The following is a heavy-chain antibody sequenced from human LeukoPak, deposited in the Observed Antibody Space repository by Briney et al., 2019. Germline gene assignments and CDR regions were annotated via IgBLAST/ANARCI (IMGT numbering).Heavy chain of an antibody. D-gene: IGHD6-19*01. J-gene: IGHJ5*02. CDR1: GYTFSNYG. V-gene: IGHV1-18*01. Sequence: ASVKVSCKASGYTFSNYGISWVRQAPGQGLEWMGWIIPHKGNTNYAQKFQGRVTMTRDTSTSTAYMELRSLRSDDTAVYYCARDRSSSYLWGQGTLVTVSS. CDR2: IIPHKGNT. CDR3: ARDRSSSYL.